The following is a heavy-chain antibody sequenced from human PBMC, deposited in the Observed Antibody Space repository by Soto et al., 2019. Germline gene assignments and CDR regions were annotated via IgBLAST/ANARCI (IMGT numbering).Heavy chain of an antibody. D-gene: IGHD2-2*01. J-gene: IGHJ6*02. V-gene: IGHV4-59*01. CDR3: ARADCSSTSCYYYYYGMDV. Sequence: SWIRQPPGKGLEWIGYIYYSGSTNYNPSLKSRVTISVDTSKNQFSLKLSSVTAADTAVYYCARADCSSTSCYYYYYGMDVWGQGTTVTVSS. CDR2: IYYSGST.